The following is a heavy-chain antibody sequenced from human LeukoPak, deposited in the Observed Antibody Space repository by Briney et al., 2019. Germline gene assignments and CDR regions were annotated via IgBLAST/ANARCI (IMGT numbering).Heavy chain of an antibody. CDR3: ARIPDTAMVVGFDY. J-gene: IGHJ4*02. D-gene: IGHD5-18*01. CDR1: GFSLSTSGMC. V-gene: IGHV2-70*01. CDR2: IDWDDDK. Sequence: SGPALVKPTQTLTLTCTFSGFSLSTSGMCVSWIRQPPGKALEWLALIDWDDDKYYSTSLKTRLTISKDTSKNQMVLTMTNMDPVDTATYYCARIPDTAMVVGFDYWGQGTLVTVSS.